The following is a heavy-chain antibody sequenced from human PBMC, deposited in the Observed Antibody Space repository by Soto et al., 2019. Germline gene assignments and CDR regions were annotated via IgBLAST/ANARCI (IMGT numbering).Heavy chain of an antibody. CDR1: GGTFRTSA. CDR3: ARDKGRQQLGGNYYYIMDV. CDR2: IMPVFPTP. V-gene: IGHV1-69*12. D-gene: IGHD3-3*02. J-gene: IGHJ6*01. Sequence: QVQLVQSGAEVKKPGSSVKVSCKTSGGTFRTSAISWVRQAPGQGLEWMGGIMPVFPTPDYAQKFQGRVTITADESTSTAYKELSSLRSEDTAVYYCARDKGRQQLGGNYYYIMDVWGQGTTVTVSS.